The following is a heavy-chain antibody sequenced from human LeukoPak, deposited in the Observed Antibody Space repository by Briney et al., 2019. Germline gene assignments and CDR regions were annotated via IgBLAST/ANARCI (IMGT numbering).Heavy chain of an antibody. J-gene: IGHJ4*02. Sequence: PSETLSLTCTVSGGSISSSRYYWGWIRQPPGKGLEWIGSIYYSGSTYYNPSLKSRVTISVDTSKNQFSLKLSSVTAADTAVYYCARHHYGSGSSIDYWGQGTLVTVSS. V-gene: IGHV4-39*01. D-gene: IGHD3-10*01. CDR2: IYYSGST. CDR1: GGSISSSRYY. CDR3: ARHHYGSGSSIDY.